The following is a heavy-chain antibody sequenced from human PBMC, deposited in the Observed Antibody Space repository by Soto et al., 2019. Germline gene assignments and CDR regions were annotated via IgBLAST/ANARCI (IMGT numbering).Heavy chain of an antibody. CDR3: ERGLGISASYYYGMDV. V-gene: IGHV4-39*01. D-gene: IGHD6-13*01. Sequence: SETLALSCIVYVGSISSRSHDWGWIRQPPGKGLEWIGSIYYSGITYYNPSLKSRVTISGDTSKNQFSLKMSSVTAADTAVYYCERGLGISASYYYGMDVWGKGNTVTVSS. J-gene: IGHJ6*04. CDR2: IYYSGIT. CDR1: VGSISSRSHD.